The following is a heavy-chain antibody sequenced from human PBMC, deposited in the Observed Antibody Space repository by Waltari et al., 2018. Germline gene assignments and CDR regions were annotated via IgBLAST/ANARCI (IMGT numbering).Heavy chain of an antibody. CDR1: GFPVSSHY. CDR3: ARDRTRVGGMDV. D-gene: IGHD4-17*01. CDR2: IYTGGTT. Sequence: EVQLVESGGGLIQPGRSLRPSCAASGFPVSSHYMTWVRQAPGKGLGWVSIIYTGGTTYYADSVKGRFAISTDNSKNTLYLQMNSLRVEYTAVYYCARDRTRVGGMDVWGQGTTVTVSS. J-gene: IGHJ6*02. V-gene: IGHV3-53*01.